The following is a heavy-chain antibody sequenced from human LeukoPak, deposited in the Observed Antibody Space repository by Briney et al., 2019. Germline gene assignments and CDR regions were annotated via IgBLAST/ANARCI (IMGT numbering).Heavy chain of an antibody. V-gene: IGHV1-69*13. CDR3: ARPGSFRDAFDI. CDR1: GGTFSSYA. Sequence: SVKVSCKASGGTFSSYAISWVRQAPGQGLEWMGGIIPIFGTANYAQKFQGRVTITADESTSTAYMELSSLRSEDTAVYYCARPGSFRDAFDIWGQGTMVTVSS. J-gene: IGHJ3*02. D-gene: IGHD2-15*01. CDR2: IIPIFGTA.